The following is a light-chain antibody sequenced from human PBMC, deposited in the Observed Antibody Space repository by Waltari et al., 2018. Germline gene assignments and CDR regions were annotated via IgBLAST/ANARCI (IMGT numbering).Light chain of an antibody. CDR1: QTISSN. J-gene: IGKJ1*01. CDR3: QQYNNWPPGT. CDR2: GAS. V-gene: IGKV3-15*01. Sequence: ETVMTQSPVTLSVSPGERATLSCRASQTISSNLAWYQQKPGQAPRLLIYGASTRATGIPARFSGSGSGIEFTLTISSLQSEDFAVYYCQQYNNWPPGTFGPGTKVEIK.